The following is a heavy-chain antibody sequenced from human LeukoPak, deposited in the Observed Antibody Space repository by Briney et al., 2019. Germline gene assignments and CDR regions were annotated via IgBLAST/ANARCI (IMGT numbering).Heavy chain of an antibody. CDR1: GGSFVGYY. CDR3: ATGLLRYYFPSNWFDP. CDR2: INHSGST. J-gene: IGHJ5*02. Sequence: SETMSLTCAVYGGSFVGYYWSWIRQPPGKVLEWIGEINHSGSTNYNPSLKSRVTISVDTYKNQFSPKLSSVTAADTAVYYCATGLLRYYFPSNWFDPWGQGTLVTVSS. D-gene: IGHD3-9*01. V-gene: IGHV4-34*01.